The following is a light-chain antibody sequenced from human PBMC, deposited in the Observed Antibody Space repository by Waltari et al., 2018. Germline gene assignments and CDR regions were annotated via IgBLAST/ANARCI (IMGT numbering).Light chain of an antibody. V-gene: IGLV1-47*01. Sequence: QSVLTQPPSASGTPGQRVTISCSGSSSNIGSNYVYWYQQLPGTAPKLPIYSNNPRPSGVPDRFSGSKSDTSASLAISGLRSEDEADYDCAAWDDSLSGPVFGGGTKLTVL. CDR3: AAWDDSLSGPV. CDR2: SNN. CDR1: SSNIGSNY. J-gene: IGLJ2*01.